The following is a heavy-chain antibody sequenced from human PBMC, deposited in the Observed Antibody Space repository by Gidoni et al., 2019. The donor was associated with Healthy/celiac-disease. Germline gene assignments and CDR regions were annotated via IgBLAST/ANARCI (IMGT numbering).Heavy chain of an antibody. J-gene: IGHJ3*02. V-gene: IGHV3-23*01. Sequence: EVQLLESGGGLVQPGGSLRPSCAASGFPFSRYATSWVRQAPGKGLEWVSAISGSGGSTYYADSVKGRFTISRDNSKNTLYLQMNSLRAEDTAVYYCAKAQYYDYVWGSYRDSDDAFDIWGQGTMVTVSS. CDR2: ISGSGGST. CDR3: AKAQYYDYVWGSYRDSDDAFDI. CDR1: GFPFSRYA. D-gene: IGHD3-16*02.